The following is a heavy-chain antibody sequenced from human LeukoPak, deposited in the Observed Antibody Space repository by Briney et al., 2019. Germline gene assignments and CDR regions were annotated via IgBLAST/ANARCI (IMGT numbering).Heavy chain of an antibody. Sequence: GGSLRLSCAASGFTFSSYDMHWVRQATGKGLEWVSAIGTAGDTYYPGSVKGRFTISRENAKNSLYLQMNSLRAGDTAVYYCAKFLGRVYNGNFIPWGGGPRVMASS. CDR2: IGTAGDT. CDR1: GFTFSSYD. CDR3: AKFLGRVYNGNFIP. V-gene: IGHV3-13*01. D-gene: IGHD3-10*01. J-gene: IGHJ2*01.